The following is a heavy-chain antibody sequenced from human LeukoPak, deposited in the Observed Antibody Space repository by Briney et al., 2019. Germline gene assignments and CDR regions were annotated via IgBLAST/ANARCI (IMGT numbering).Heavy chain of an antibody. CDR2: ISYDGSNK. D-gene: IGHD2-2*01. Sequence: QPGGSLRLSGAASGFTFSSYAMHWVRQAPGKGLEWVAVISYDGSNKYYADSVKGRFTISRDNSKNTLYLQMNSLRAEDTAVYYCARSIVVVPAAAGYWGQGTLVTVSS. J-gene: IGHJ4*02. V-gene: IGHV3-30-3*01. CDR3: ARSIVVVPAAAGY. CDR1: GFTFSSYA.